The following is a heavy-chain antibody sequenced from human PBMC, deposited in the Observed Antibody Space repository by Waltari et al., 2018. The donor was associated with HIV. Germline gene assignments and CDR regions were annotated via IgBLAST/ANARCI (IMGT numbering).Heavy chain of an antibody. CDR1: GASVSIGPYY. CDR3: ARRGTGGRAFDI. J-gene: IGHJ3*02. D-gene: IGHD7-27*01. Sequence: QVQLQESGPGLSKSSEPLSLACTVSGASVSIGPYYWSWMRQPPGKGLEWIGYIYNSWNTNYNPSLKSRVTISVDTSKIQFSLRLSSVTAADTAVYYCARRGTGGRAFDIWGQGTMVTVSS. CDR2: IYNSWNT. V-gene: IGHV4-61*01.